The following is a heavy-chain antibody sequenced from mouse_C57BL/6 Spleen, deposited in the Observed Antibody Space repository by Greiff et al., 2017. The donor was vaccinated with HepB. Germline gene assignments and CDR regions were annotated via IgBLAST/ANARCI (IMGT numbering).Heavy chain of an antibody. J-gene: IGHJ4*01. V-gene: IGHV14-1*01. Sequence: VHVKQSGAELVRPGASVKLSCTASGFNIKDYYMHWVKQRPEQGLEWIGRIDPEDGDTEYAPKFQGKATMTADTSSNTAYLQLSSLTSEDTAVYYCTTWAYAMDYWGQGTSVTVSS. CDR3: TTWAYAMDY. CDR1: GFNIKDYY. CDR2: IDPEDGDT.